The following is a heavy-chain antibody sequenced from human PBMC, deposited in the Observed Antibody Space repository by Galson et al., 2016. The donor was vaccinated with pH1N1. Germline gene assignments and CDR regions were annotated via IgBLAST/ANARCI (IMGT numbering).Heavy chain of an antibody. CDR1: GFTFSRYA. Sequence: SLRLSCAASGFTFSRYAMSWVRQAPGKGLEWVSGIGGTGGSTYYADSVKGRFTISRDNAKNTLYLQMDNLRAEETAVYYCAKDESSMIVVVRGLFAFWRQGTMFTVSS. D-gene: IGHD3-22*01. CDR2: IGGTGGST. CDR3: AKDESSMIVVVRGLFAF. J-gene: IGHJ3*01. V-gene: IGHV3-23*01.